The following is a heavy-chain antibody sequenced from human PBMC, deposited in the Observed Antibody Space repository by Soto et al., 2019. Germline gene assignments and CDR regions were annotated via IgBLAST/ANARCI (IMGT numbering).Heavy chain of an antibody. V-gene: IGHV3-23*01. CDR1: GFTFSSYA. D-gene: IGHD1-26*01. CDR3: AKVRRATTYGMDV. Sequence: PGGYLRLSCEDSGFTFSSYAMSWVRQAPGKGLEWVSAISGSGGSTYYADSVKCRFTISIDNSKNTLYLQMNSLRAEDTAVYYCAKVRRATTYGMDVWGQGTTVTVSS. CDR2: ISGSGGST. J-gene: IGHJ6*02.